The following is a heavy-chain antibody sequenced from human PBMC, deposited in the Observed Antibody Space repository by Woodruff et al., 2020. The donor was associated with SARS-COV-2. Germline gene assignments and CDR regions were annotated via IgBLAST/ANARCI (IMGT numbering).Heavy chain of an antibody. CDR3: AKDPHIVVVVAATPDY. J-gene: IGHJ4*02. CDR2: ISYDGSNK. D-gene: IGHD2-15*01. V-gene: IGHV3-30*18. Sequence: GLEWVAVISYDGSNKYYADSVKGRFTISRDNSKNTLYLQMNSLRAEDTAVYYCAKDPHIVVVVAATPDYWGQGTLVTVSS.